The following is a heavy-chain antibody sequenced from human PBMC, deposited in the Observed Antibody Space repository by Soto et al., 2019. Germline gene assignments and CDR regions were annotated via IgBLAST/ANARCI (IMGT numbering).Heavy chain of an antibody. CDR3: ARDRYDFWSGYGYYYGMDV. J-gene: IGHJ6*02. CDR2: ISYSGST. Sequence: PSETLSLTCTVSGGSISSYYWSWIRQPPGRGLEWIGYISYSGSTNYNPSLKSRVTISVDTSKNQFSLKLSSVTAADTAVYYCARDRYDFWSGYGYYYGMDVWGQGTTVTVSS. V-gene: IGHV4-59*01. CDR1: GGSISSYY. D-gene: IGHD3-3*01.